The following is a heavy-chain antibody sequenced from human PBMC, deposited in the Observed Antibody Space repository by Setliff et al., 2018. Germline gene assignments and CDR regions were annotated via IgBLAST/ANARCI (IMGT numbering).Heavy chain of an antibody. V-gene: IGHV4-30-4*01. D-gene: IGHD4-4*01. CDR3: TREVIDPVSSDAFDI. CDR1: GGSIRSGNDL. J-gene: IGHJ3*02. Sequence: TLSLTCAVSGGSIRSGNDLWSWLRQSPGKGLGWIAYISAYTGRAYYNPSLQSRAALSADTSKSQFSLRLTSVTAADTAVYYCTREVIDPVSSDAFDIWGQGRMVTVSS. CDR2: ISAYTGRA.